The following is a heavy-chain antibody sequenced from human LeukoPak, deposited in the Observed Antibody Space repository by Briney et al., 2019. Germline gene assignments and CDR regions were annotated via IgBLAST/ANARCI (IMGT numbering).Heavy chain of an antibody. V-gene: IGHV3-9*01. D-gene: IGHD3-22*01. J-gene: IGHJ3*02. CDR1: A. Sequence: AMHWVRQAPGKGLEWVSSISWNSFTIGYADSVKGRFTISRDNAKNSLYLQMNSLRAEDTAVYYCARDFYDSSGYHHDAFDIWGQGTMVTVSS. CDR3: ARDFYDSSGYHHDAFDI. CDR2: ISWNSFTI.